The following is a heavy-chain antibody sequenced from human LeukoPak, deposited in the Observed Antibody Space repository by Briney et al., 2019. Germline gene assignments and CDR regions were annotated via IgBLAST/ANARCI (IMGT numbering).Heavy chain of an antibody. J-gene: IGHJ4*02. CDR2: ISNSGDRT. CDR1: GPTVRSNY. V-gene: IGHV3-23*01. D-gene: IGHD1-26*01. CDR3: AKDFVPRGGSYFPGFDY. Sequence: QPGGSLRLSCATSGPTVRSNYMTWVRQAPGKGLEWVSTISNSGDRTYYADSVKGRFTISRDNSKNTLYLQMNSLRTEDTAVYYCAKDFVPRGGSYFPGFDYWGQGTLVIVSS.